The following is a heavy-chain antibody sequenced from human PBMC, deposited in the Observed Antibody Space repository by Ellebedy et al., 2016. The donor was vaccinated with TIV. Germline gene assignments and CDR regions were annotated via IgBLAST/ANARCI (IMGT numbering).Heavy chain of an antibody. Sequence: GESLKISXQGSGYRFSTYWIGWVRQMPGEGLEWMGLIFLRDSTTKYSPSFQGQVTISADTSINTAYLQWDSLTASDTATYYCAGARNGDYSFDSWGQGTLVAVST. J-gene: IGHJ4*02. V-gene: IGHV5-51*01. D-gene: IGHD2-21*02. CDR1: GYRFSTYW. CDR2: IFLRDSTT. CDR3: AGARNGDYSFDS.